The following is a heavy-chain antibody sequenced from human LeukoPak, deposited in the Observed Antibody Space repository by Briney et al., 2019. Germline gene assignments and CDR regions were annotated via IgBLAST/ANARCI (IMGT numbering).Heavy chain of an antibody. V-gene: IGHV5-51*01. Sequence: GESLKISWKGSGYSFTSYWIGWVRRLPGKGLGWMGIIYPGDSDTRYSPSFQGQVTISAAKSISTAYLQWSSLKASDTAMYYCARQRYYDSSGQFAPWGQGTLVTVSS. CDR2: IYPGDSDT. J-gene: IGHJ5*02. CDR1: GYSFTSYW. D-gene: IGHD3-22*01. CDR3: ARQRYYDSSGQFAP.